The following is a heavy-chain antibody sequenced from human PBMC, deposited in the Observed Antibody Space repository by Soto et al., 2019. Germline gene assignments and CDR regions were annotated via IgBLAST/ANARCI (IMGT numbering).Heavy chain of an antibody. V-gene: IGHV3-48*03. Sequence: EEQLVESGGDLVQPGGSLRLSCTSSGFALDTYDMNWVRLAPGTYLELISHIATVGDRIYYADSVKGRFTISRDNARNSLYLQMYSLRDDATALYYRAGEHVLMFASYDAFNVWGQGTLVTVSS. CDR3: AGEHVLMFASYDAFNV. J-gene: IGHJ3*01. CDR1: GFALDTYD. D-gene: IGHD2-21*01. CDR2: IATVGDRI.